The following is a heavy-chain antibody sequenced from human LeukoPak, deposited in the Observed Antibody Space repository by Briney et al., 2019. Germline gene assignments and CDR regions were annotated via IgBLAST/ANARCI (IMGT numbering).Heavy chain of an antibody. CDR1: GFTVSSNY. CDR3: ARDGRYTAIDY. J-gene: IGHJ4*02. V-gene: IGHV3-66*01. CDR2: IYSGGST. D-gene: IGHD5-18*01. Sequence: GGSLRLSCAASGFTVSSNYMSWVRQAPGKGLEWVSVIYSGGSTYYADSVKGRFTISRDNSKNTLYLQMNSLRAEDTAVYYCARDGRYTAIDYWGQGTLVTVSS.